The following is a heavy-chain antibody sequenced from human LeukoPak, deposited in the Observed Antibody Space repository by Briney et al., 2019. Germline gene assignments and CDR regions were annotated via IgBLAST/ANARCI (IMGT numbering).Heavy chain of an antibody. CDR2: IYTSGST. D-gene: IGHD2-2*01. J-gene: IGHJ5*02. Sequence: QVQLQESGPGLVKPSQTLSLTCTVSGGSISSGSYYWSWIRQPAWTGLEWFGRIYTSGSTNYNPSLKSRVTISVDTSKNQFSLKLSSVTAADTAVYYCARVYCSSTSCWFDPWGQGTLVTVSS. CDR1: GGSISSGSYY. CDR3: ARVYCSSTSCWFDP. V-gene: IGHV4-61*02.